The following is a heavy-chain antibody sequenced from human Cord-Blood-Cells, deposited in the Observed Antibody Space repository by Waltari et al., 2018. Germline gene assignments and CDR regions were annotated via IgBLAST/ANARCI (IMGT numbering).Heavy chain of an antibody. V-gene: IGHV3-30*18. Sequence: QVQLVESGGGVVQPGRSLRLSCAASGFTFSSYGMHWVRQAPGKGVEWVAVISYDGSNKYYADSVKGRVTISRDNSKNTLYLQMNSLRAEDTAVYYCAKDQTGTLDYWGQGTLVTVSS. CDR3: AKDQTGTLDY. J-gene: IGHJ4*02. D-gene: IGHD1-1*01. CDR1: GFTFSSYG. CDR2: ISYDGSNK.